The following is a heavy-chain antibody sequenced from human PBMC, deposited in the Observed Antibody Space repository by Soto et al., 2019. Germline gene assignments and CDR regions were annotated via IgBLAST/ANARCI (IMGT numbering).Heavy chain of an antibody. CDR2: ISYDGSNK. V-gene: IGHV3-30*18. J-gene: IGHJ6*02. CDR3: AKDRVSTVTTVRYYYYGMDV. D-gene: IGHD4-4*01. CDR1: GFTFSSYG. Sequence: VGSLRLSCAASGFTFSSYGMHWVRQAPGKGLEWVAVISYDGSNKYYADSVKGRFTISRDNSKNTLYLQMNSLRAEDTAMYYCAKDRVSTVTTVRYYYYGMDVWGQGTTVTVSS.